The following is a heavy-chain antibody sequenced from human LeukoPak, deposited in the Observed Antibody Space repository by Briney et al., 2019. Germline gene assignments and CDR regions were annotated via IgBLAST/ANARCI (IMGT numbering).Heavy chain of an antibody. CDR3: ASAPRYTGLFDYYYGMDV. CDR2: IYYSGSP. V-gene: IGHV4-31*03. J-gene: IGHJ6*02. CDR1: GGSISSGGYY. D-gene: IGHD5-18*01. Sequence: ASETLSLTCTVSGGSISSGGYYWSWIRQHPGKGLEWIGYIYYSGSPYYNPSLKSRVTISVDTSKIQSSLKLSSVTAADTAVYYCASAPRYTGLFDYYYGMDVWGQGTTVTVSS.